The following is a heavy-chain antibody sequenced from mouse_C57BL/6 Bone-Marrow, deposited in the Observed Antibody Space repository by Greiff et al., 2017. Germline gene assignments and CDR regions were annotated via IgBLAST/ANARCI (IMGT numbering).Heavy chain of an antibody. CDR2: IDPSDSYT. V-gene: IGHV1-69*01. CDR1: GYTFTSYW. D-gene: IGHD2-5*01. CDR3: ARTAYYSNYGAMDY. Sequence: QVQLKQPGAELVMPGASVKLSCKASGYTFTSYWMHWVKQRPGQGLEWIGEIDPSDSYTNYNQKFKGKSTLTVDKSSSTAYMQLSSLTSEDSAVYYGARTAYYSNYGAMDYGGQGTSVTVSS. J-gene: IGHJ4*01.